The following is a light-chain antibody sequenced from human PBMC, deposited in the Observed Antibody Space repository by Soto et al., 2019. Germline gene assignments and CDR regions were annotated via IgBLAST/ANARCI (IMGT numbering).Light chain of an antibody. CDR1: SSDVGAYNY. CDR3: SSSTSGNTAYV. CDR2: EVT. Sequence: QSVLTQPGSVSGSPGQSITISCTGTSSDVGAYNYVSWYQQHPGKAPKLMIYEVTNRPSGDSTRFSGSKSGNTASLTISGLQAEDVADYYCSSSTSGNTAYVFGTGPKVTV. J-gene: IGLJ1*01. V-gene: IGLV2-14*01.